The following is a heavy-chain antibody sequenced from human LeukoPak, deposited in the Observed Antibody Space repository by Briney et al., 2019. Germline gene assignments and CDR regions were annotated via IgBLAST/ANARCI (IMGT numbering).Heavy chain of an antibody. CDR3: ARDRRGDAFDI. J-gene: IGHJ3*02. V-gene: IGHV1-18*01. CDR1: GYTFTSYG. CDR2: ISAYNGNT. Sequence: GASVKVSCKASGYTFTSYGISWVRQAHGQGLEWMGWISAYNGNTNYAQKLLGRVAMTTDTSTSTAYMELRSLRSDDTAVYYCARDRRGDAFDIWGQGTMVTVSS.